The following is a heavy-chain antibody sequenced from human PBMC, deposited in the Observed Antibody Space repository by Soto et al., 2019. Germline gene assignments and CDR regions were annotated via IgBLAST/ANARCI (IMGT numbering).Heavy chain of an antibody. CDR2: ISGNSGFT. D-gene: IGHD1-1*01. CDR1: GFTFDNYV. Sequence: EVQLLESGGGLVQPGGALRVSCVASGFTFDNYVMTWVRQAPGKGLEWVSAISGNSGFTWYADSVKGRFTLSRDNFKNTLSLKMNNLRAEDTAVYFCAKVDDWNKARCFDRWGQGTLVTVSS. CDR3: AKVDDWNKARCFDR. J-gene: IGHJ5*02. V-gene: IGHV3-23*01.